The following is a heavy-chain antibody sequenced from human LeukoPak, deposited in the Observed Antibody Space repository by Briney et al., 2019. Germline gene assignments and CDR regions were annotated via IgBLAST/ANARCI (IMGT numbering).Heavy chain of an antibody. V-gene: IGHV3-9*03. J-gene: IGHJ4*02. CDR1: GFTFDDYA. Sequence: GGSLRLSCAASGFTFDDYAMHWVRQAPGNGLEWVSGISWNSGSIGYADSVKGRFTISRDNAKNSLYLQMNSLRAEDMALYYCAKERIVGATGPAGGFDYWGQGTLVTVSS. CDR3: AKERIVGATGPAGGFDY. D-gene: IGHD1-26*01. CDR2: ISWNSGSI.